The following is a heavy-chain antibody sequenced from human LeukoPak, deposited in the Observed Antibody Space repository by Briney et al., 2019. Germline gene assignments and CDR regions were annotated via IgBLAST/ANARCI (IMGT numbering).Heavy chain of an antibody. CDR2: IYTSGST. CDR1: GGSISSYY. V-gene: IGHV4-4*07. Sequence: SETLSLTCTVSGGSISSYYWSWIRQPAGKGLEWIGRIYTSGSTNYNPSLKSRVTMSVDTSKNQFSLKLSSVTAADTAVYYCARHQWAAAGYYYYYGMDVWGQGTTVTVSS. D-gene: IGHD6-13*01. J-gene: IGHJ6*02. CDR3: ARHQWAAAGYYYYYGMDV.